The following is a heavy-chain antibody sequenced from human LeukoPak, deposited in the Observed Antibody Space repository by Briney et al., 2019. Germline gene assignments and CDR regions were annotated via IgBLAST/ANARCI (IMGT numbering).Heavy chain of an antibody. CDR2: INHSGST. CDR1: GGSFSGYY. Sequence: SETLSLTCAVYGGSFSGYYWSWIRQPPGKGLEWIGEINHSGSTNYNPSFKSRVTISVDTSKNQFSLKLSSVTAADTAVYYCARAHYYGSGSYFSHFDYWGQGTLVTVSS. D-gene: IGHD3-10*01. V-gene: IGHV4-34*01. CDR3: ARAHYYGSGSYFSHFDY. J-gene: IGHJ4*02.